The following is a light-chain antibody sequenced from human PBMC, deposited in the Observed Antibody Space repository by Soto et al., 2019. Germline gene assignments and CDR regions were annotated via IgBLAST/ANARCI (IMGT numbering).Light chain of an antibody. V-gene: IGKV3-20*01. Sequence: EVVLTQSPGTLSLSPGERVTLSCRASQSLDSTYLAWYQQKPGQSPRLVIYGASRRATGIPDSFSGSGSGPDFTLSIGRREPEDFEVYYCQRYGSEPPYIFGSGTRRAIK. CDR3: QRYGSEPPYI. J-gene: IGKJ2*01. CDR1: QSLDSTY. CDR2: GAS.